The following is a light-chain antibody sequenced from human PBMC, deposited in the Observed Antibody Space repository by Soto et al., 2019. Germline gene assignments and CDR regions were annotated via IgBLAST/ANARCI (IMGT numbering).Light chain of an antibody. J-gene: IGKJ1*01. Sequence: DIVLTQSPGTLSLSPGERATLSCRASQSITNSYLAWYQQKPGQAPRLLIYGASYRATGIPDRFSGSGSGTDFTLTISRLEPEDFAVYYCHQYGSSPSTFGQGTKVDIK. CDR2: GAS. CDR1: QSITNSY. V-gene: IGKV3-20*01. CDR3: HQYGSSPST.